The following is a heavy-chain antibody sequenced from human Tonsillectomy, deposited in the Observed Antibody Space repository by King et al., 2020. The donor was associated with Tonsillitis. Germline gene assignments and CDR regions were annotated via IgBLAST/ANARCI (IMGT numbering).Heavy chain of an antibody. CDR2: IYSGGRT. V-gene: IGHV3-53*04. CDR1: GFTFSANY. CDR3: ARARMQLWSYHFDY. D-gene: IGHD5-18*01. J-gene: IGHJ4*02. Sequence: VQLVESGGGLVQPGGSLRLSCAASGFTFSANYMSWVRQAPGKGLEWVSIIYSGGRTDYADSVKGRFTISRQNSKNTVYLQMNRLRAEDTAVYYCARARMQLWSYHFDYWGQGTLVTVSS.